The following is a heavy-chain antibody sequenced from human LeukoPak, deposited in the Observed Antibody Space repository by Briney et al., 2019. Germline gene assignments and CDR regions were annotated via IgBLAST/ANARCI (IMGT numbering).Heavy chain of an antibody. D-gene: IGHD1-26*01. V-gene: IGHV4-4*09. CDR3: ARLGSYHDF. CDR2: IHTSGGG. Sequence: SETLSLTCTVSGASISDYYWSWIRQTPEKGLEWMGHIHTSGGGSYYPSLKSRLTMSIDTSRSQLSLKLTSVTAADTAVYFCARLGSYHDFWGQGALATVSS. CDR1: GASISDYY. J-gene: IGHJ4*02.